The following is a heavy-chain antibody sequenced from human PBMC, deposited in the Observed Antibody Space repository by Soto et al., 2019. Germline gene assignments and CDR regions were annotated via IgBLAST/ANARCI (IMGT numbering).Heavy chain of an antibody. J-gene: IGHJ6*02. CDR2: IYYSGST. V-gene: IGHV4-31*03. CDR1: GGSISSGGYY. D-gene: IGHD2-8*01. CDR3: ARGARGYCTNGVCYREGSYYYYGMDV. Sequence: PSETLSLTCTVSGGSISSGGYYWSWIRQHPGKGLEWIWYIYYSGSTYYNPSLKSRVTISVDTSKNQFSLKLSSVTAADTAVYYCARGARGYCTNGVCYREGSYYYYGMDVWGQGTTVTVSS.